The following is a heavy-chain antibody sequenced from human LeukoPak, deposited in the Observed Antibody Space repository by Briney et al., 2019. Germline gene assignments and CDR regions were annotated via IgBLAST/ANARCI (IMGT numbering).Heavy chain of an antibody. D-gene: IGHD2/OR15-2a*01. CDR1: GYTFSDYY. V-gene: IGHV1-2*02. J-gene: IGHJ5*02. CDR3: ARPLGSLKEYWWFDP. Sequence: GASVKVSCTASGYTFSDYYIHWLRQAPGQGLEWMGWINPKSGVTNFAQYFQGRDTMTRDTSSTTVYMELTRLRSDDTAVYYCARPLGSLKEYWWFDPWGQGTLVTVSS. CDR2: INPKSGVT.